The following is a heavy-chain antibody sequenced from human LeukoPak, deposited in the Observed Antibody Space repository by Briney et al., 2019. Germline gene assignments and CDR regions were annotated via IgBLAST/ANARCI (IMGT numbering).Heavy chain of an antibody. V-gene: IGHV3-21*01. CDR2: ISSGSGYM. J-gene: IGHJ4*02. D-gene: IGHD5-12*01. CDR1: GFTVSSSY. CDR3: ARAGLYSGSGLDY. Sequence: PGGSLRLSCAGSGFTVSSSYMSWVRQAPGKGLEWVSSISSGSGYMYYADSVKGRFTISRDNAKNSLYLQMNSLRAEDTAVYYCARAGLYSGSGLDYWGQGTLVTVSS.